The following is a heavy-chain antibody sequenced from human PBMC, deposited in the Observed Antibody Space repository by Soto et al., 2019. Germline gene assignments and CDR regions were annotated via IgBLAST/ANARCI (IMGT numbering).Heavy chain of an antibody. D-gene: IGHD2-15*01. J-gene: IGHJ3*02. V-gene: IGHV3-21*04. CDR3: ASGNMGYFDAFDI. Sequence: GGSLRLSCAASGFTFSSYSMNWVRQAPGKGLEWVSSISSSGSTIYYADSVKGRFTISRDNAKNSLYLQMNSLRAEDTAVYYCASGNMGYFDAFDIWGQGTMVTVSS. CDR1: GFTFSSYS. CDR2: ISSSGSTI.